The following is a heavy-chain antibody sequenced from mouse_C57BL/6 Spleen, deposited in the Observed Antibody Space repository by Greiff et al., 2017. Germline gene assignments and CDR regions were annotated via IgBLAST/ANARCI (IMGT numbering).Heavy chain of an antibody. D-gene: IGHD3-3*01. CDR3: AREGWDGFAY. Sequence: QVQLQQPGAELVRPGSSVKLSCKASGYTFTSYWMHWVKQRPIQGLAGIGNINTSDSETPYNQKFKDKATLTVDKSSSTAYMPLSSLTSEDSAVYYCAREGWDGFAYWGQGTLVTVSA. CDR1: GYTFTSYW. V-gene: IGHV1-52*01. J-gene: IGHJ3*01. CDR2: INTSDSET.